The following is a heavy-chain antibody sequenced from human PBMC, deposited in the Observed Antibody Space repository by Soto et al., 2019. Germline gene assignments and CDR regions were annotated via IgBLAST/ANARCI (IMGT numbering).Heavy chain of an antibody. J-gene: IGHJ5*02. V-gene: IGHV1-18*01. CDR1: GYTFSNYG. D-gene: IGHD2-2*01. CDR3: AKVVTGAEEWFGP. CDR2: FSLYSDGT. Sequence: QLQLVQSRGEVKRPGAAVKVSCKTSGYTFSNYGISWVRQAPGQPLEWLGWFSLYSDGTNYAQKFQGRVSMTTDTSTCTAYMELRSLISVVTAVYYCAKVVTGAEEWFGPWGQGILVTFSS.